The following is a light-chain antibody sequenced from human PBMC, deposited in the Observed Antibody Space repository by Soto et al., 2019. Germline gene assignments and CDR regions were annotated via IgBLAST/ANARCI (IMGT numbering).Light chain of an antibody. CDR3: QQYYKWPRT. V-gene: IGKV3-15*01. J-gene: IGKJ1*01. CDR1: QSVDSS. CDR2: GAS. Sequence: EIVMTQSPAILSLSSGERATLSCRASQSVDSSLAWYQQTPGQAPRLLIHGASTRAPGVPARFSGSGSGTEFTLTISCLQSEDFAVYYCQQYYKWPRTFGQGTEVDIK.